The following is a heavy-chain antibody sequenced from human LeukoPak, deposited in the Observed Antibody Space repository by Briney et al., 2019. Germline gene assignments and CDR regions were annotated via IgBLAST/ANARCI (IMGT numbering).Heavy chain of an antibody. J-gene: IGHJ5*02. V-gene: IGHV7-4-1*02. CDR2: INTNTGNP. Sequence: ASVKVSCKASGYTFTSYGISWVRQAPGQGLEWMGWINTNTGNPTYAQGFTGRFVFSLDTSVSTAYLQISSLKAEDTAVYYCARDRKSIAAAGTSWFDPWGQGTLVTVSS. CDR1: GYTFTSYG. CDR3: ARDRKSIAAAGTSWFDP. D-gene: IGHD6-13*01.